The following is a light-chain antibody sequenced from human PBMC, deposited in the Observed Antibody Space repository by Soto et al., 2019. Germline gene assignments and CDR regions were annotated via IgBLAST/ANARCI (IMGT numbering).Light chain of an antibody. J-gene: IGLJ1*01. CDR2: EVN. CDR3: YSYAGSHNV. V-gene: IGLV2-8*01. CDR1: SSDVGGYNY. Sequence: QSALTQPPSASGSPGQSVTISCTGTSSDVGGYNYVSWYQQHPGRAPRLMIYEVNKRPSGVPDRFSGSKSGDTASLTVSGLQGEDEADYYCYSYAGSHNVFGTGTKVTVL.